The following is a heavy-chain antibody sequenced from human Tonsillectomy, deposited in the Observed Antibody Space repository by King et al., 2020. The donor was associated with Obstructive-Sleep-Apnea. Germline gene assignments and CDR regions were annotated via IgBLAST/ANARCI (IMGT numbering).Heavy chain of an antibody. J-gene: IGHJ6*02. Sequence: VQLVESGGGLVQPGGSLRLACAASGFAFENYWMTWVRQGRGKGLEWVATINEDGSAKYYLDSAKGRFTISRDNAKKSLYLQMNTLRAEDTAVYYCASCSGSGRYRYHYGMDVWGQGSRVTVSS. CDR2: INEDGSAK. CDR1: GFAFENYW. D-gene: IGHD3-10*01. CDR3: ASCSGSGRYRYHYGMDV. V-gene: IGHV3-7*01.